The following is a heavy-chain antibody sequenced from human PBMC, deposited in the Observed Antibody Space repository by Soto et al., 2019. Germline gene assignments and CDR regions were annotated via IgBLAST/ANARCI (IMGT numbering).Heavy chain of an antibody. D-gene: IGHD1-7*01. CDR1: GGTFSSYA. Sequence: QVQLVQSGAEVKKPGSSVKVSCKASGGTFSSYAISWVRQAPGQGLEWMGGIIPIFGTANYAQKFQGRVTITEEESTSTAYMQLSSLRSEDTAVYYCARGITGTTSYYYGMDVWGEGTTVTVSS. CDR3: ARGITGTTSYYYGMDV. CDR2: IIPIFGTA. V-gene: IGHV1-69*01. J-gene: IGHJ6*04.